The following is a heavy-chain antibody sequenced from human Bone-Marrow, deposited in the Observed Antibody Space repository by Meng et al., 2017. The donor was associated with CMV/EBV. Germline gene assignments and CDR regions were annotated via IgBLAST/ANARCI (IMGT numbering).Heavy chain of an antibody. J-gene: IGHJ5*01. CDR3: AKKGTTVSPGNWFDS. Sequence: GESLKISCAASGFTFSSYGMHWVRQAPGKGLEWVAYIRYDGSNKYYADSVKGRFTISRDNSKNTLYLQMNSLRAEDTAVYYCAKKGTTVSPGNWFDSWGQGTLVTFSS. V-gene: IGHV3-30*02. CDR1: GFTFSSYG. CDR2: IRYDGSNK. D-gene: IGHD4-11*01.